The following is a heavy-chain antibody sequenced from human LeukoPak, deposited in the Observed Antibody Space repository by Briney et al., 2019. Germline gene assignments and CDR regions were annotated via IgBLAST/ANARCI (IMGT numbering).Heavy chain of an antibody. CDR1: GYTFTSYG. Sequence: ASVKVSCKASGYTFTSYGISWVRQAPGQGREWMGWNSAYNGNTNYAQKLQGRVTMTTDTSTSTAYMELRSLRSDDTAVYYCARDHCSSTSCYPALYYYYGMDVWGQGTTVIVSS. J-gene: IGHJ6*02. V-gene: IGHV1-18*01. CDR2: NSAYNGNT. CDR3: ARDHCSSTSCYPALYYYYGMDV. D-gene: IGHD2-2*01.